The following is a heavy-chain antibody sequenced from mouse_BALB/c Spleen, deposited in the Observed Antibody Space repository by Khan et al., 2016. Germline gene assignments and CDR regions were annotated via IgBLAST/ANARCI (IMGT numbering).Heavy chain of an antibody. CDR2: INPSNGGT. D-gene: IGHD1-2*01. J-gene: IGHJ2*01. CDR1: GYTFTSYY. V-gene: IGHV1S81*02. Sequence: QVQLKQSGAELVKPGASVKLSCKASGYTFTSYYMYWVKQRPGQGLEWIGEINPSNGGTNFNEKFKSKATLTVDKSSSTAYMQLSSLTSEDSAVYYWTRRTHYYGYYFDYWGQGTTLTVSS. CDR3: TRRTHYYGYYFDY.